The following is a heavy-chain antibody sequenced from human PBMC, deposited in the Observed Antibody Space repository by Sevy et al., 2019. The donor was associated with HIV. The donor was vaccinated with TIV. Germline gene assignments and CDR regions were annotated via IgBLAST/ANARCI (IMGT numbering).Heavy chain of an antibody. CDR1: GYTFSNYW. CDR3: VAANSWEDY. V-gene: IGHV3-74*01. J-gene: IGHJ4*02. Sequence: GESLKISCEGSGYTFSNYWMHWVRQAPGKGLEWVSRVNSDGDTAYADSVKGRFTMSRDNAENTMSLQMNSLRADDTGLYYCVAANSWEDYWGQGTLVTVSS. D-gene: IGHD6-13*01. CDR2: VNSDGDT.